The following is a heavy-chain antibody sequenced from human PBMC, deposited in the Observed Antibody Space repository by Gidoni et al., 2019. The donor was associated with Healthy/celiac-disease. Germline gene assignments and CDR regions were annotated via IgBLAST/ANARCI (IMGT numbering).Heavy chain of an antibody. CDR3: VKEEGEADYVWGSYHDY. CDR1: GFTFSSYA. J-gene: IGHJ4*02. Sequence: EVQLVESGGGLVQPGGSLRLSCSASGFTFSSYAMHWVRQAPGKGLGYVSAISSNGGSTYYADSVKVRFTISRDNSKNTLYLQMSSLRAEDTAVYYCVKEEGEADYVWGSYHDYWGQGTLVTVSS. V-gene: IGHV3-64D*06. CDR2: ISSNGGST. D-gene: IGHD3-16*02.